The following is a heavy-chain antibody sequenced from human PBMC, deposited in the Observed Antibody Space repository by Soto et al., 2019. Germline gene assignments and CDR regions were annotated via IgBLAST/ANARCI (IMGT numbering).Heavy chain of an antibody. CDR2: INPSGGTT. Sequence: ASVKVSCKASGYTFTSYYMHWVRQAPGQGLEWMGIINPSGGTTRFAQKFQGRVTLTRDTSTNTVYMELSSLRSDDTAVYYCARDRCDTTSCYECDYWGQGTLVTV. CDR1: GYTFTSYY. CDR3: ARDRCDTTSCYECDY. V-gene: IGHV1-46*01. J-gene: IGHJ4*02. D-gene: IGHD2-2*01.